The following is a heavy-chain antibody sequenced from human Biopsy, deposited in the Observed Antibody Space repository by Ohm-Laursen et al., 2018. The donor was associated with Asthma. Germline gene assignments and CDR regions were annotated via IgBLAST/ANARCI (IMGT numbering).Heavy chain of an antibody. CDR1: GFTFSGSW. D-gene: IGHD2-2*01. Sequence: SLRLSCAASGFTFSGSWMIWVRQAPGKGLQWLAFIKPDGSQTYYADSVEGRFSISRDNSKNSLYLQMSSLRGEVTAIYYCATLSWYASQYWGQGALVTVSS. CDR3: ATLSWYASQY. V-gene: IGHV3-7*01. CDR2: IKPDGSQT. J-gene: IGHJ4*02.